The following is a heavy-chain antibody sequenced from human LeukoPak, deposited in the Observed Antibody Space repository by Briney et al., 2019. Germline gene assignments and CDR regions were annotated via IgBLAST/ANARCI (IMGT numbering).Heavy chain of an antibody. CDR1: GFTVSSNY. J-gene: IGHJ4*02. Sequence: GGSLRLSCAASGFTVSSNYMSWVRQAPGKGLKWVSTITTGDGNTYYADSVKGRFTVSRDDSKNTQYLQMNSLRAEDTAVYYCAKDGGLWVSAHWGDSWGRGTLVTVSS. CDR3: AKDGGLWVSAHWGDS. D-gene: IGHD7-27*01. V-gene: IGHV3-23*01. CDR2: ITTGDGNT.